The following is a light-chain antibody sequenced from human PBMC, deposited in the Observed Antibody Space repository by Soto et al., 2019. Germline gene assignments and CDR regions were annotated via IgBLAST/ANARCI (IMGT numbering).Light chain of an antibody. V-gene: IGLV2-14*01. CDR3: SSYTSSGKAL. Sequence: QSALTQPASVSGSPGQSITISCTGTSSDVGYYKYVSWYQQYPGKAPKLVIYEVSNRPSGVSHRFSGSKSGNTASLTISGLQAEDEADYYCSSYTSSGKALFGGGTKVTVL. CDR2: EVS. J-gene: IGLJ3*02. CDR1: SSDVGYYKY.